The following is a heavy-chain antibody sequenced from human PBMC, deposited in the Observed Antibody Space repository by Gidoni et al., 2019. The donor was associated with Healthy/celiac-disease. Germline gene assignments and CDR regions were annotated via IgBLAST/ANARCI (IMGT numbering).Heavy chain of an antibody. J-gene: IGHJ3*02. D-gene: IGHD2-15*01. CDR3: ARRYCSGGSCYSGAFDI. V-gene: IGHV4-61*02. CDR2: IYTSGST. Sequence: QVQLQESGPGLVKPSQTLSLTCTVSGCSISSGSYYWSWIRQPAGKGLEWIGRIYTSGSTNYNPSLKSRVTISVDTSKNQFSLKLSSVTAADTAVYYCARRYCSGGSCYSGAFDIWGQGTMVTVSS. CDR1: GCSISSGSYY.